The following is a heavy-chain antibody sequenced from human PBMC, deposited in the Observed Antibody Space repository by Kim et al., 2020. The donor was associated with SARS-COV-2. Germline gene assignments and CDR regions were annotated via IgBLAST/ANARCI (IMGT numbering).Heavy chain of an antibody. J-gene: IGHJ5*02. Sequence: YNPSLQSRVTISVDTSKNQFSLKLSSVTAADAAVYYCARSPSVIAIRFDPWGQGTLVTVSS. V-gene: IGHV4-59*01. CDR3: ARSPSVIAIRFDP. D-gene: IGHD2-21*01.